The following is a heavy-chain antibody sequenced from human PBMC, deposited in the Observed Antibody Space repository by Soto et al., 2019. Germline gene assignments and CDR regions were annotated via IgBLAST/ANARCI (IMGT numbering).Heavy chain of an antibody. J-gene: IGHJ5*02. CDR2: IVPLFGTT. V-gene: IGHV1-69*01. CDR3: ARARGRSWYNWLDP. D-gene: IGHD6-13*01. CDR1: GGNFSSYA. Sequence: QAQLVQSGAELQKPGSSVKVSCKASGGNFSSYAISWLRQAPGQGLEWMGGIVPLFGTTNYAQKFKGRLMITADESATTAYMELRSLRFEDTAVYDCARARGRSWYNWLDPWGQGSPVTFSS.